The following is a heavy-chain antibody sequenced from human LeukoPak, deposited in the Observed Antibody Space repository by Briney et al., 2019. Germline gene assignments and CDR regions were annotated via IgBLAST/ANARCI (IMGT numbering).Heavy chain of an antibody. J-gene: IGHJ4*02. D-gene: IGHD4-23*01. CDR3: ARQYGGGKYYFDY. Sequence: PSETLSLTCTVSGGSISSSSYYWGWIRQPPGKGLEWIGSIYYSGSTYYNPSLKSRVTISVDTSKNQFSLKLSSVTAADTAVYYCARQYGGGKYYFDYWGQGTLVTVSP. CDR2: IYYSGST. V-gene: IGHV4-39*01. CDR1: GGSISSSSYY.